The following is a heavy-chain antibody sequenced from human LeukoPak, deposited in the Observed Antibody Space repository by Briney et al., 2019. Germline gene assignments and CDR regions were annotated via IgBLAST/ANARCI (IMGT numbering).Heavy chain of an antibody. CDR1: GGSVSSGSYY. V-gene: IGHV4-61*01. D-gene: IGHD3-22*01. Sequence: SETLSLTCTVSGGSVSSGSYYWSWIRQTPGKGLEWIAYIYSSGSTNYNPSLKSRVTISVDTSKNQFSLKLSSVTAADTAVYYCARDVGGDYDGSGYAFDIWGQGTMVTVSS. CDR2: IYSSGST. J-gene: IGHJ3*02. CDR3: ARDVGGDYDGSGYAFDI.